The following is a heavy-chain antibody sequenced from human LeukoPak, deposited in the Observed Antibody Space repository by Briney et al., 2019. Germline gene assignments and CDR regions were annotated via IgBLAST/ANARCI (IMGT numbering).Heavy chain of an antibody. D-gene: IGHD4-23*01. J-gene: IGHJ3*02. CDR1: GFTFSSYW. CDR3: AKDKYGGNSGGAFDI. CDR2: INGDGRNI. Sequence: GGSLRLSCVASGFTFSSYWMHWVRQDPRKGLVWVSRINGDGRNINYADSVRGRFTISRDNAKNSLYLQMNSLRAEDTALYYCAKDKYGGNSGGAFDIWGQGTMVTVSS. V-gene: IGHV3-74*01.